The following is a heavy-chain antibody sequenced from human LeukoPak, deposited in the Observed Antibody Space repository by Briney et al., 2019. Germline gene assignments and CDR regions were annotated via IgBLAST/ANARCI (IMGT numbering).Heavy chain of an antibody. D-gene: IGHD3-10*01. CDR2: IYSRGST. V-gene: IGHV3-66*01. Sequence: GGSLRLSRGASGFTVSRNYMSWARQAPGKGLEWVSVIYSRGSTYDADSVKGRFTISRDKSKTTLYLQMNSLRAEDTAVYYCARDKPGSGSYYHFDYWGQGTLVTVSS. CDR3: ARDKPGSGSYYHFDY. J-gene: IGHJ4*02. CDR1: GFTVSRNY.